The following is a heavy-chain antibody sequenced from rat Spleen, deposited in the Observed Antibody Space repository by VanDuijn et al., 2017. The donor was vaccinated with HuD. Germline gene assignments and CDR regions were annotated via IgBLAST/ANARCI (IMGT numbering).Heavy chain of an antibody. Sequence: VQLKESGPGLVKPSQSLSLTCSVTGYSITSNYWGWIRKFPGNKMEWMGYISYSGSTRHNPFLKSRISITRDTSKNQFFLQLNSITADDTATYYCASAVRGTDWFAYWGQGTLVTVSS. CDR1: GYSITSNY. CDR3: ASAVRGTDWFAY. V-gene: IGHV3-1*01. D-gene: IGHD4-3*01. CDR2: ISYSGST. J-gene: IGHJ3*01.